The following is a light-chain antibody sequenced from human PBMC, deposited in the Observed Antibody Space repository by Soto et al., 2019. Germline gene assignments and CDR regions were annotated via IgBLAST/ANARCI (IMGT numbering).Light chain of an antibody. J-gene: IGKJ4*01. V-gene: IGKV3-15*01. CDR2: GAS. CDR1: QSVSSN. CDR3: QQYNNWPLT. Sequence: EIVMTQSPATLSVSPGERATLSCRASQSVSSNLAWYQQKPGQAPRLLIYGASTRATGGPARFSGSGSGTEFTLTISSLHSEDFAVYYCQQYNNWPLTFGGGTKVEIK.